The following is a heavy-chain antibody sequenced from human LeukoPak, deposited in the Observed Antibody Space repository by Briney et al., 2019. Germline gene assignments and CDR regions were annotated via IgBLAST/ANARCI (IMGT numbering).Heavy chain of an antibody. CDR1: GYTFTGYY. V-gene: IGHV1-2*02. J-gene: IGHJ6*03. D-gene: IGHD6-13*01. CDR3: ARERSEVVAAAGNYYYYYMDV. CDR2: INPNSGGT. Sequence: ASVKVSCKASGYTFTGYYMHWVRQAPGQGFEWMGWINPNSGGTNYAQKFQGRVTMTRDTSISTAYMELSRLRSDDTAVYYCARERSEVVAAAGNYYYYYMDVWGKGTTVTVSS.